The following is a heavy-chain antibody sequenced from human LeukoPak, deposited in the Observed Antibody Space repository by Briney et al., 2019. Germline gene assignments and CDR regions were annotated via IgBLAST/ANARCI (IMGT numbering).Heavy chain of an antibody. V-gene: IGHV4-4*07. J-gene: IGHJ5*02. CDR1: GGSISSYY. CDR2: IYTSGST. CDR3: AREADDSSGYLYNWFDP. D-gene: IGHD3-22*01. Sequence: SETLSLTCTVSGGSISSYYWSWIRQPAGKGLEWIGRIYTSGSTNYNPSLKSRVTMSVDTSKNQFSLKLSSVTAADTAVYYCAREADDSSGYLYNWFDPWGQGTLVTVSS.